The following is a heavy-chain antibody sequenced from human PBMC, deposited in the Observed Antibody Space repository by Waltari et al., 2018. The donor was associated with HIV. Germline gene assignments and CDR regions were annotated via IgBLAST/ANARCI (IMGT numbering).Heavy chain of an antibody. CDR2: ISWNSVTI. CDR1: GFTFDDYA. D-gene: IGHD3-16*01. CDR3: AKDVDGGFSMTVGVLSY. J-gene: IGHJ4*02. Sequence: EVQLVESGGGLVQPGRSLRLSCAASGFTFDDYALHWVRQGPGKGLEWVSGISWNSVTIGYADSVKGRFTISRDNAKKLLYLQMNSLRAEDTAFYYCAKDVDGGFSMTVGVLSYWGQGTLVTVSS. V-gene: IGHV3-9*01.